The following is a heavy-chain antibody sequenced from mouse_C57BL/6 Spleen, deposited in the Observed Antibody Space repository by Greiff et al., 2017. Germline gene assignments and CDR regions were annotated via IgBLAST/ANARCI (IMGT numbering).Heavy chain of an antibody. D-gene: IGHD4-1*01. CDR2: IYPRSGNT. J-gene: IGHJ4*01. CDR1: GYPFTSYG. CDR3: AREVGGTAMDY. V-gene: IGHV1-81*01. Sequence: VQLQQSGAELARPGASVKLSCKASGYPFTSYGISWVKQRTGQGLEWIGEIYPRSGNTYYNEKFKGKATLTADKSSSTAYMELRSLTSEDSAVYFCAREVGGTAMDYWGQGTSVTVSS.